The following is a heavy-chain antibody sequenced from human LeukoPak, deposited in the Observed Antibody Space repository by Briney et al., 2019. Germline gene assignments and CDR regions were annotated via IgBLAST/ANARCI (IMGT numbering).Heavy chain of an antibody. V-gene: IGHV4-38-2*02. CDR1: GYSISSGYY. D-gene: IGHD5-24*01. J-gene: IGHJ4*02. CDR2: IYHSGST. Sequence: PSETLSLTCTVPGYSISSGYYWGWIRQPPGKGLEWIGSIYHSGSTYYNPSLKSRVTVSVDTSKNQFSLKLSSVTAADTAVYYCAREAVEMATIIDYWGQGTLVTVSS. CDR3: AREAVEMATIIDY.